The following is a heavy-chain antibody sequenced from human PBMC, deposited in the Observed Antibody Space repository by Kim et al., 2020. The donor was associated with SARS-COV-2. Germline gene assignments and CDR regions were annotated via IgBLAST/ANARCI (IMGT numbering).Heavy chain of an antibody. D-gene: IGHD3-10*01. CDR3: AKTFGSGSYAGGDAFDI. Sequence: VKGRFPISRDNSKNTLYLQMNSRRAEDKAVYYCAKTFGSGSYAGGDAFDIWGQGTMVTVSS. J-gene: IGHJ3*02. V-gene: IGHV3-30*02.